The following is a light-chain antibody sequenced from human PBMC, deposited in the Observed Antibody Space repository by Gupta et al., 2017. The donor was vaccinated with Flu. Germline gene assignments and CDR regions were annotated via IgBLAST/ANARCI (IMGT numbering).Light chain of an antibody. CDR2: AAS. V-gene: IGKV1-39*01. Sequence: DRVTITCRSSQSISSYLNWYQHKPGKAPKLLIYAASSLQSGVPSRFSGSGSGTDFTLTISSLQLEDFATYYCQQSYSTPQLTFGGGTKVEIK. J-gene: IGKJ4*01. CDR1: QSISSY. CDR3: QQSYSTPQLT.